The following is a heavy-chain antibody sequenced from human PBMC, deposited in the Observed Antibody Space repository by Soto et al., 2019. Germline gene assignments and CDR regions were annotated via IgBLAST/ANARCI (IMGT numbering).Heavy chain of an antibody. V-gene: IGHV2-26*01. CDR1: GFSLSNARMG. Sequence: QVTLKESGPVLVQPPDTLTLTCTVSGFSLSNARMGVSWLRQPPGKALEWLAHIFSNDEKSYSTSLKSRLTISKDTSKSQVVLTMTNMDPVDTATYYCARTSSSWYRGAEYFQHWGQGTLVTVSS. CDR3: ARTSSSWYRGAEYFQH. CDR2: IFSNDEK. D-gene: IGHD6-13*01. J-gene: IGHJ1*01.